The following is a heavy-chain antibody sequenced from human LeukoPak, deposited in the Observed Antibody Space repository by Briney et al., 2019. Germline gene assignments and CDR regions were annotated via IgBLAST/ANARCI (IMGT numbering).Heavy chain of an antibody. J-gene: IGHJ6*04. CDR2: ISSSGSTI. CDR1: GFTFSSYA. CDR3: AELGITMIGGV. D-gene: IGHD3-10*02. Sequence: GGSLRLSCAASGFTFSSYAMSWVRQAPGKGLEWVSYISSSGSTIYYADSVKGRFTIFRDNAKNSLYLQMNSLRAEDTAVYYCAELGITMIGGVWGKGTTVTISS. V-gene: IGHV3-48*03.